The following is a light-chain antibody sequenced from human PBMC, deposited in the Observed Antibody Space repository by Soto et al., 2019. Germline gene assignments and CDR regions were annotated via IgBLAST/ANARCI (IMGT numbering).Light chain of an antibody. CDR2: GAS. CDR1: QIGSSN. V-gene: IGKV3-15*01. Sequence: ETLITQSPAILSVPPEARPTLSCRASQIGSSNLAWYQQKPGQAPRLLNYGASTRATGIPARFSGSGSGTEFTLTISSLQSEDFAVYYCQQYNNRPPRTFGQGTRLEIK. CDR3: QQYNNRPPRT. J-gene: IGKJ5*01.